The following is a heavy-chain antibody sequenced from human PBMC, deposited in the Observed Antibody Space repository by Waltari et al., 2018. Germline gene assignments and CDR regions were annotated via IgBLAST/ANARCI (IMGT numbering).Heavy chain of an antibody. D-gene: IGHD1-26*01. J-gene: IGHJ3*02. CDR2: ISSSSSYI. CDR1: GFTFSSYS. V-gene: IGHV3-21*01. Sequence: EVQLVESGGGLVKPGGSLRLSCAASGFTFSSYSMNWVRQAPGKGLEWVSSISSSSSYIYYADSVKGRFTISRDNAKNSRYLQMNSLRAEDTAVYYCAREGLLGAFDIWGQGTMVTVSS. CDR3: AREGLLGAFDI.